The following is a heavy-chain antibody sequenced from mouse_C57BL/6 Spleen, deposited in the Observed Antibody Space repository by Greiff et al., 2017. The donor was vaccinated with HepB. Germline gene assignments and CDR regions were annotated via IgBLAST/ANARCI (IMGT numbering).Heavy chain of an antibody. CDR3: ARGDDWFDY. Sequence: EVQLVESGGGLVKPGGSLKLSCAASGFTFSSYAMSWVRQTPEKRLEWVASISDGGSYTYYPDNVKGRFTVSRDNAKNNLYLQMSQLKSEDTAMYYCARGDDWFDYWGQGTLVTVSA. V-gene: IGHV5-4*01. D-gene: IGHD2-3*01. CDR1: GFTFSSYA. J-gene: IGHJ3*01. CDR2: ISDGGSYT.